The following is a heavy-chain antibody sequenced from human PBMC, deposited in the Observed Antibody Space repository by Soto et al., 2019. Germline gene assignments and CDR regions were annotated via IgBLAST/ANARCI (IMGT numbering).Heavy chain of an antibody. CDR1: GYTFTGYY. CDR2: INPNSGGT. J-gene: IGHJ4*02. CDR3: AREPPYDYVWGSYRGTYYFDY. D-gene: IGHD3-16*02. V-gene: IGHV1-2*02. Sequence: ASVKVSCKASGYTFTGYYMHWVRQAPGQGLEWMGWINPNSGGTNYAQKFQGRVTMTRDTTISTAYMELSRLRSDDTAVYYCAREPPYDYVWGSYRGTYYFDYWGQGTLVTVSS.